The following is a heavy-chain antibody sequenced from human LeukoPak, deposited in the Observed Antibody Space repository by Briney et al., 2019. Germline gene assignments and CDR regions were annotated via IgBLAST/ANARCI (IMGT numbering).Heavy chain of an antibody. CDR3: ARGPTISETGYFDY. V-gene: IGHV4-34*01. J-gene: IGHJ4*03. D-gene: IGHD1-1*01. CDR1: GGSFSVYY. CDR2: VNHLGRT. Sequence: PSETLSLTCAVSGGSFSVYYWSWIRQPPGKGLEWIGEVNHLGRTNYNPSLKSRVTMSLDTSKKEVSLKLTSVTAADTAVYYCARGPTISETGYFDYWGQGTLVTVSS.